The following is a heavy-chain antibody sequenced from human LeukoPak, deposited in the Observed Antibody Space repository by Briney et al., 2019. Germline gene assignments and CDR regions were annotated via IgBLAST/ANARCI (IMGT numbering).Heavy chain of an antibody. CDR1: GGSISSGGYY. J-gene: IGHJ6*02. CDR3: AREVVVAATPFYYYYGMDV. CDR2: IYYSGST. Sequence: SETLSLTCTVSGGSISSGGYYWSWIRQHPGKGLEWIGYIYYSGSTYYNPSLKSRVTISVDTSKNQFSLKLSSVTAADTAVYYCAREVVVAATPFYYYYGMDVWGQGTTVTVSS. V-gene: IGHV4-31*03. D-gene: IGHD2-15*01.